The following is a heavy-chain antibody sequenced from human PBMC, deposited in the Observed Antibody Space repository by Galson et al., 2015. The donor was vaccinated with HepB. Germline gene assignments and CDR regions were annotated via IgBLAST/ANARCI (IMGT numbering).Heavy chain of an antibody. CDR1: GYTFTSYG. Sequence: SVKVSCKASGYTFTSYGISWVRQAPGQGLEWMGWTSAYNGNTNYAQKLQGRVTMTTDTSTSTAYMELRSLRSDDTAVYYCARDRWELLYDWYFDLWGRGTLVTVSS. D-gene: IGHD1-26*01. J-gene: IGHJ2*01. V-gene: IGHV1-18*04. CDR2: TSAYNGNT. CDR3: ARDRWELLYDWYFDL.